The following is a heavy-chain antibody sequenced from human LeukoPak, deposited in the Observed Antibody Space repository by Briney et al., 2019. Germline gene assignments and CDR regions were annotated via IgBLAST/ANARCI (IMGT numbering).Heavy chain of an antibody. J-gene: IGHJ4*02. V-gene: IGHV1-18*01. CDR1: GYTFTTSG. CDR2: ISAYNGNT. CDR3: ARDWGADVTTIIYYFDY. D-gene: IGHD4-11*01. Sequence: GASVKVSCKASGYTFTTSGISWVRQAPGQGLEWMGWISAYNGNTKYAQKFRGRVTMTTDRSTSTAYMEPRSLRSDDTAVYYCARDWGADVTTIIYYFDYWGQGTLVTVSS.